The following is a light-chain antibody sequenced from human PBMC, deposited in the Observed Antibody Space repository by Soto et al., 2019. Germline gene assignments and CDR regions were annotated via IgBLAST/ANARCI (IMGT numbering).Light chain of an antibody. CDR1: QSINIY. Sequence: IQLTQSPSSLSASVGDRVTVTCRASQSINIYLKWYQQKPGKAPTLLIYAASSLQSGVPSRFSGGGSRTDFTLTISSLQPEDFATYYCQQSYRSPYTFGQGTKLEI. V-gene: IGKV1-39*01. J-gene: IGKJ2*01. CDR2: AAS. CDR3: QQSYRSPYT.